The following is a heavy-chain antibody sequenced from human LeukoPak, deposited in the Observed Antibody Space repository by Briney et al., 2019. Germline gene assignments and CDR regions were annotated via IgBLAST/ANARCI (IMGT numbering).Heavy chain of an antibody. V-gene: IGHV4-39*07. J-gene: IGHJ4*02. Sequence: SETLSLTCTVSGGSISSSSYYWGWIRQPPGKGLEWIGSIYYSGSTYYNPSLKSRVTISVDTSKNQFSLKLSSVTAGDTAVYYCARTTSSGWYSVFDYWGQGTLVTVSS. CDR2: IYYSGST. D-gene: IGHD6-19*01. CDR3: ARTTSSGWYSVFDY. CDR1: GGSISSSSYY.